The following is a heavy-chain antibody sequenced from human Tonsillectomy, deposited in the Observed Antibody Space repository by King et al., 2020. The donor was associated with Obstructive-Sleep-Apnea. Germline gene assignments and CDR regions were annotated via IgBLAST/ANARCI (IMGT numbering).Heavy chain of an antibody. CDR3: ARDPRIVVVPAASFDY. D-gene: IGHD2-2*01. CDR1: GFTFSSYW. CDR2: IKQDGSEK. V-gene: IGHV3-7*01. Sequence: VQLVESGGGLVQPGGSLRLSCAASGFTFSSYWMSWVRQAPGKGLEWVANIKQDGSEKYYVDSLKGRFTISRDNAKNSLYLQMNSLRAEDTAVYYCARDPRIVVVPAASFDYWGQGTLVTVSS. J-gene: IGHJ4*02.